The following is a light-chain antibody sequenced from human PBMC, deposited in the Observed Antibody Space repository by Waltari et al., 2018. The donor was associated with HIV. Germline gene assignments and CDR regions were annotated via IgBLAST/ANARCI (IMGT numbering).Light chain of an antibody. V-gene: IGLV7-43*01. J-gene: IGLJ2*01. Sequence: QTVVTQEPSLTVSTGGTVTLTCASSTAAVPSGYYPKWFTQKPGQTPRARIYSTSNKHSLAPARFSVSLLGGKAALTLSGVQPEDEAEYYCLLYYGGTQLVFGGGTKLTVL. CDR3: LLYYGGTQLV. CDR1: TAAVPSGYY. CDR2: STS.